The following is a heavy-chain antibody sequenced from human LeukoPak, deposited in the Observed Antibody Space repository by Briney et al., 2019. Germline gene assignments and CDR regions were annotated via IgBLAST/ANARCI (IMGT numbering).Heavy chain of an antibody. D-gene: IGHD6-19*01. CDR3: AGSSGWLFDY. Sequence: GGSLRLSCVGTGFSFSNYWMNWVRQAPGKGLEWVANIKEDGSQIYYVDSVKGRFTISRDNAKNSVYLQTNSLRAEDTAVYYCAGSSGWLFDYWGQGTLVAVSS. CDR1: GFSFSNYW. CDR2: IKEDGSQI. V-gene: IGHV3-7*01. J-gene: IGHJ4*02.